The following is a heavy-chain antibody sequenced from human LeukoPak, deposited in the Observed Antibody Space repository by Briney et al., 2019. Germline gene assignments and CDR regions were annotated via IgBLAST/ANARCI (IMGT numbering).Heavy chain of an antibody. CDR1: GFTFSSYW. Sequence: GGSLRLSCAASGFTFSSYWMSWVRQATGKGLEWVANIKQDGSEKYYVDSVKGRFTISRDNAKNSLYLQMNSLRAEDTAVYYCARASYYDFWSGYYQDYYYYMDVWGKGTTVTVSS. V-gene: IGHV3-7*01. D-gene: IGHD3-3*01. CDR3: ARASYYDFWSGYYQDYYYYMDV. J-gene: IGHJ6*03. CDR2: IKQDGSEK.